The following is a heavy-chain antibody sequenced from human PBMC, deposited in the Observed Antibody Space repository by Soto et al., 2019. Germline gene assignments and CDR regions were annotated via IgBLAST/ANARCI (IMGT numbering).Heavy chain of an antibody. V-gene: IGHV4-31*11. CDR1: GGSLSGYY. CDR3: ARDTLA. J-gene: IGHJ4*02. CDR2: IYYSGST. Sequence: PSETLSLTCAVYGGSLSGYYWSWIRQHPGKGLEWIGYIYYSGSTYYNPSLKSRVTISVDTSKNQFSLKLSSVTAADTAVYYCARDTLAWGQGTLVTVSS.